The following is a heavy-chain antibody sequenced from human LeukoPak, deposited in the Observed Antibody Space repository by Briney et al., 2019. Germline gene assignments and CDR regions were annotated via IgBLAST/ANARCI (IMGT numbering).Heavy chain of an antibody. Sequence: ASVKVSCKASGYTCTGYYMHWVRQAPGQGLEWMGWINPNSGGTNYAQKFQGRVTMTRDTSISTAYMELSRLRSDDTAVYYCARGRARFLGYYFDYWGQGTLVTVSS. V-gene: IGHV1-2*02. CDR1: GYTCTGYY. D-gene: IGHD3-3*01. J-gene: IGHJ4*02. CDR3: ARGRARFLGYYFDY. CDR2: INPNSGGT.